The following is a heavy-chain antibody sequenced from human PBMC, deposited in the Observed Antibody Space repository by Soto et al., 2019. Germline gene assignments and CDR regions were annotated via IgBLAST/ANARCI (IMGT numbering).Heavy chain of an antibody. Sequence: PAETLSLTCTVSGGSIRSYYWIWIRQPAGKGLEWIGRIYTSGSTNYNPSLKSRVTMSVDTSKNQFSLKLSSVTAADTAVYYCARACSSNTASDVFDYLGQGTLVTVS. V-gene: IGHV4-4*07. J-gene: IGHJ4*02. D-gene: IGHD2-2*01. CDR2: IYTSGST. CDR3: ARACSSNTASDVFDY. CDR1: GGSIRSYY.